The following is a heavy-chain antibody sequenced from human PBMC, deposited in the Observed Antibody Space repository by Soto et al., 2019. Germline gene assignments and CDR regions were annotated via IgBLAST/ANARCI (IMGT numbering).Heavy chain of an antibody. CDR1: GLPLSTGGVS. CDR2: IYWDDDK. CDR3: AHRRSVAAIHFDS. V-gene: IGHV2-5*02. D-gene: IGHD1-26*01. Sequence: QITLKESGPSLVKPTQTLMLTCTVSGLPLSTGGVSVGWIRQPPGKALEWLALIYWDDDKRYSPSLKSRVTINKDTSKNQVVLTMTNMDPVDTGTYYCAHRRSVAAIHFDSWCQGTLVTVSS. J-gene: IGHJ4*02.